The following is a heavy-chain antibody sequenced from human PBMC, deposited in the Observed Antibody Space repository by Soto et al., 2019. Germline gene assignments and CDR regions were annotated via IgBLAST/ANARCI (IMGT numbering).Heavy chain of an antibody. CDR3: ARIIFDYYDSSGYSGWFDP. D-gene: IGHD3-22*01. V-gene: IGHV4-30-2*01. CDR2: IYHSGST. Sequence: QLQLQESGSGLVKPSQTLSLTCAVSGGSISSGGYSWSWIRQPPGKGLEWIGYIYHSGSTYYNPSLKSRVTISVDRSKNQFSPKLSSVTAADTAVYYCARIIFDYYDSSGYSGWFDPWGQGTLVTVSS. CDR1: GGSISSGGYS. J-gene: IGHJ5*02.